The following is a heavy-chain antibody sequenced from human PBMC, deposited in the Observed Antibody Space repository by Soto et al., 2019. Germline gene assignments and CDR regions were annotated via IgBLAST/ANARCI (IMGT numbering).Heavy chain of an antibody. CDR1: GYRFTSYW. J-gene: IGHJ4*02. V-gene: IGHV5-10-1*01. D-gene: IGHD6-13*01. CDR3: AKRPRWAISATDHFDS. Sequence: PGESLKISCKGSGYRFTSYWITWVRQMPEKGLEWMGRIDPGDSYTSYSPSFQGHVTVSADRSISTAYLQWSSLKASDSAVYYCAKRPRWAISATDHFDSWGQGTLVTVSS. CDR2: IDPGDSYT.